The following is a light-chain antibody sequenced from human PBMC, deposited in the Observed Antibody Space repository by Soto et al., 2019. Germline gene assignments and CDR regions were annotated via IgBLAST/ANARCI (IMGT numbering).Light chain of an antibody. CDR3: QYDGTAWT. CDR2: GAC. V-gene: IGKV3-20*01. J-gene: IGKJ1*01. Sequence: IVLTHSAGILSLSPGERASVSGTTSRSVSNYYLAWYQKTAEQARRLLICGACNGATGIEDRFSGGASTADFLPTSRIEEDDDSAVYYCQYDGTAWTFGQGTKVDIK. CDR1: RSVSNYY.